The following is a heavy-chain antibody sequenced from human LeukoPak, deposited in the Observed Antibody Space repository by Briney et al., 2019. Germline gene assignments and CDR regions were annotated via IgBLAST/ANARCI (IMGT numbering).Heavy chain of an antibody. CDR3: ASGDVVVPAAKESRSFDY. J-gene: IGHJ4*02. CDR1: GFTFSSYA. Sequence: GGSLRLSCAASGFTFSSYAMHWVRQAPGKGLEWVAVISYDGSNKYYADSVKGRFTISRDNAKNSLYLQMNSLRAEDTAVYYCASGDVVVPAAKESRSFDYWGQGTLVTVSS. V-gene: IGHV3-30-3*01. D-gene: IGHD2-2*01. CDR2: ISYDGSNK.